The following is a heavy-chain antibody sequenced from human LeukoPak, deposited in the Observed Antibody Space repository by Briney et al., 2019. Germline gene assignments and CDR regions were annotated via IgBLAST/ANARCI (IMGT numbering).Heavy chain of an antibody. CDR2: ISDSGSDS. V-gene: IGHV3-23*01. CDR3: ARDWKCGC. J-gene: IGHJ4*02. CDR1: GFTFRNFP. Sequence: GGSLRLSCAASGFTFRNFPMTWVRQAPGKGLEWVSAISDSGSDSKYAKSVKGRFTIFRDNSKNTLYLQMSSLRAEDRALYYCARDWKCGCCGQGTLVTVSA. D-gene: IGHD6-19*01.